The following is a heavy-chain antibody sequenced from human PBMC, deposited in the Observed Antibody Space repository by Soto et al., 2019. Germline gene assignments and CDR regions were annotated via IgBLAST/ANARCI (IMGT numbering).Heavy chain of an antibody. CDR3: ARLRDFLQTSANYDDAFDI. CDR2: IYFSDST. J-gene: IGHJ3*02. D-gene: IGHD1-26*01. CDR1: GGSLSSYY. Sequence: PSETLSLTCTVSGGSLSSYYWSWIRQSPGKGLENLGYIYFSDSTNYNPSFKSRITISVDTSRNQFFLTLSSMTAADTAVYYCARLRDFLQTSANYDDAFDIWGQGTLVTVSS. V-gene: IGHV4-59*08.